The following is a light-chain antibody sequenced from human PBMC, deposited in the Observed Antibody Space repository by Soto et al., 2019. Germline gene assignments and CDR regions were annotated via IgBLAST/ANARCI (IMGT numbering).Light chain of an antibody. CDR1: PSISNY. J-gene: IGKJ1*01. CDR2: AAS. Sequence: DIQMTQSPSSLSASVGDRVTITCRASPSISNYLNWYQQKPGKAPKLLMYAASSLQSGVPSSFGCSGSGTDCTLIISSLQPEDLATYCGQQRYTTPRTFVQWTKVEIK. V-gene: IGKV1-39*01. CDR3: QQRYTTPRT.